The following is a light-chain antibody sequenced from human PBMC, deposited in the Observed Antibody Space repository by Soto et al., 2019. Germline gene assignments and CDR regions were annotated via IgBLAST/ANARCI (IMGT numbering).Light chain of an antibody. CDR3: SSYTSSGTLV. V-gene: IGLV2-14*01. CDR2: DVS. CDR1: SSDIGDYNY. J-gene: IGLJ2*01. Sequence: QSAPTQPASVSGSPGQSITISCTGTSSDIGDYNYVAWFQQHPDKAPKLMIYDVSNRPSGVSNRFSGSKSGNTASLTISGLQAEDEADYYCSSYTSSGTLVFGGGTKLTVL.